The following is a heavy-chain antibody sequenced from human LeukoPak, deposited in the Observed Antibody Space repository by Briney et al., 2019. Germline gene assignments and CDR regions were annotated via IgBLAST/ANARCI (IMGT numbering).Heavy chain of an antibody. CDR3: ARGRPSNGDLNY. CDR2: IKPDATET. Sequence: SGGSLRLSCAASGFSFNTYWMTWVRQAPGKGLEWVANIKPDATETYYVDSVKGRFTISRDNPKNSLSLQMNTLRGEDTAIYYRARGRPSNGDLNYWRQGTLVTVSS. D-gene: IGHD4-17*01. CDR1: GFSFNTYW. V-gene: IGHV3-7*01. J-gene: IGHJ4*02.